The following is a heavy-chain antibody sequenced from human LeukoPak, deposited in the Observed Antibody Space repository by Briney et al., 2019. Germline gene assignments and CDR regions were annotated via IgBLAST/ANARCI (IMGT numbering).Heavy chain of an antibody. V-gene: IGHV1-18*01. CDR1: GYTFTSYG. Sequence: GASVKVSCKASGYTFTSYGISWVRQDPGQGLEWMGWISAYNGNTNYAQKLQGRVTMTTDTSTSTAYMELRSLRSDDTAVCYCARDRIAARPSEFDYWGQGTLVTVSS. CDR3: ARDRIAARPSEFDY. J-gene: IGHJ4*02. D-gene: IGHD6-6*01. CDR2: ISAYNGNT.